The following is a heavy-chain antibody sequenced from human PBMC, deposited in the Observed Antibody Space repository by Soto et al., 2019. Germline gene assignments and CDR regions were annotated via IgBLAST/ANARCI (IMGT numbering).Heavy chain of an antibody. Sequence: PGESLKISCQGSGYSFTTYWISWVRQMPGKGLEWMGKIDPADSSTNYSPSFQGHITISVDRSINTAHLQFSSLKAADTAVYYCARLEKWYYNYYGLDVWGQGTMVTV. V-gene: IGHV5-10-1*01. CDR2: IDPADSST. CDR1: GYSFTTYW. J-gene: IGHJ6*02. D-gene: IGHD1-26*01. CDR3: ARLEKWYYNYYGLDV.